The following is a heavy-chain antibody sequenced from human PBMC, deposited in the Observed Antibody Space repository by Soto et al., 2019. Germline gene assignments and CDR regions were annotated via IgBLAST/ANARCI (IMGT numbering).Heavy chain of an antibody. J-gene: IGHJ4*02. CDR3: ARGNTYYYDRRGYYLDY. CDR2: IIPIFGTA. D-gene: IGHD3-22*01. V-gene: IGHV1-69*06. Sequence: GASVKVSCKACGWTFSSYAISWVGQAAGQGREWMGGIIPIFGTANYAQKFQGRVTITADKSTSTAYMELSSLRSEDTAVYYCARGNTYYYDRRGYYLDYWGQGTLVTVSS. CDR1: GWTFSSYA.